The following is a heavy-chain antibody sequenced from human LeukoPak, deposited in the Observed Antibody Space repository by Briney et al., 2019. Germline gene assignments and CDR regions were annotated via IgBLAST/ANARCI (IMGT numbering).Heavy chain of an antibody. D-gene: IGHD3-16*01. CDR2: IDPASGIT. CDR3: ARVGAPGGLRPYHYYY. CDR1: GYIFSDYW. Sequence: ASVKVSCEASGYIFSDYWIHWVRQAPGRGLECLGWIDPASGITNQPQKFQGRITVTRDTSASTVYMDLTGLTTDDTALYYCARVGAPGGLRPYHYYYWGQGTLVTVSS. V-gene: IGHV1-2*02. J-gene: IGHJ4*02.